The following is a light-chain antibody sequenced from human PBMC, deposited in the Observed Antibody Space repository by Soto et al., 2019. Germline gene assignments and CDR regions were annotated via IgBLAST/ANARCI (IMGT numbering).Light chain of an antibody. J-gene: IGLJ1*01. Sequence: QSVLTQRPSVSGAPGQRVTISCTGSSSNIGAGYDVHWYQQLPGTAPKLLIYGNSNRPSGVPDRFSGSKSGTSASLAITGLQAEDEADYYCQSYDSSLSGYVFGTGTRSPX. CDR1: SSNIGAGYD. CDR2: GNS. V-gene: IGLV1-40*01. CDR3: QSYDSSLSGYV.